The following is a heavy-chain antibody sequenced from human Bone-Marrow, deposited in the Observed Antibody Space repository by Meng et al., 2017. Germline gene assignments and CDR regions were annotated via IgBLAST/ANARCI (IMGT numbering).Heavy chain of an antibody. Sequence: SETLTLTCTVSGGSISSYYWSWIRQPPGKGLEWIGYIYYSGSTNYNPPLKSRVTISVDTSKNQFSLKLSSVTAADTAVYYCARDIGSSKNYWGQGTLVTVSS. D-gene: IGHD6-13*01. CDR3: ARDIGSSKNY. J-gene: IGHJ4*02. CDR2: IYYSGST. V-gene: IGHV4-59*01. CDR1: GGSISSYY.